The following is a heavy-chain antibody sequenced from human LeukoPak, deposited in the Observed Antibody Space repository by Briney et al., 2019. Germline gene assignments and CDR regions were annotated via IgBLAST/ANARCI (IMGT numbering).Heavy chain of an antibody. Sequence: GASVKVSCKASGGTFSSYAISWVRQAPGQGLEWMGGIIPIFGTANYAQKFQGRVTITADESTSTAYMELSSLRSEDTAVYYCARSRGNYDFWCGYTTTYYFDYWGQGTLVTVSS. V-gene: IGHV1-69*13. CDR3: ARSRGNYDFWCGYTTTYYFDY. CDR2: IIPIFGTA. D-gene: IGHD3-3*01. CDR1: GGTFSSYA. J-gene: IGHJ4*02.